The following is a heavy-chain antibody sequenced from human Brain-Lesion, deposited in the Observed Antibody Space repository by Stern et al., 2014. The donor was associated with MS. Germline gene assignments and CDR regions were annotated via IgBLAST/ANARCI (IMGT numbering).Heavy chain of an antibody. D-gene: IGHD3/OR15-3a*01. Sequence: QLVQSGPGLVKPSETLSLTCSVSGGSMTSSSFFWGWIRQPPGQGLEWIGNVYYSGNTYYTSPLKSRVTISIAAPKTQISLKLRAVTAADMAVYYCARSPVLIFEGYYFDYWGQGTLVTVSS. CDR3: ARSPVLIFEGYYFDY. V-gene: IGHV4-39*01. CDR2: VYYSGNT. CDR1: GGSMTSSSFF. J-gene: IGHJ4*02.